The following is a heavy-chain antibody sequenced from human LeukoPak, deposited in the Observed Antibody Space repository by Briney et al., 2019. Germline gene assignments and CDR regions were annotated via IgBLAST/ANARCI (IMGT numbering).Heavy chain of an antibody. J-gene: IGHJ4*02. Sequence: GGSLRLSCAASGFTFSSYSMNWVRQAPGKGLEWVSSISSSSSYIYYEDSVKGRFTISRDNAKNSLYLQMNSLRAEDTAVYYCARLAAAYHFDYWGQGTLVTVSS. D-gene: IGHD6-13*01. CDR1: GFTFSSYS. CDR2: ISSSSSYI. CDR3: ARLAAAYHFDY. V-gene: IGHV3-21*01.